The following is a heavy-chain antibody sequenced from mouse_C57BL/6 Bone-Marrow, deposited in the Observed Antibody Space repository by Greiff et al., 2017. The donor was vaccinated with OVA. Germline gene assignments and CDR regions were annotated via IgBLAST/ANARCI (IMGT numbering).Heavy chain of an antibody. J-gene: IGHJ3*01. CDR2: IDPSDSYT. CDR3: ARDDGYSVAY. D-gene: IGHD2-3*01. V-gene: IGHV1-69*01. CDR1: GYTFTSYW. Sequence: QVQLQQPGAELVMPGASVKLSCKASGYTFTSYWMHWVKQRPGQGLEWIGEIDPSDSYTNYNQKFKGKSTLTVDKSSSTAYMQLSSLTSEDSAVYYCARDDGYSVAYWGQGTLVTVSA.